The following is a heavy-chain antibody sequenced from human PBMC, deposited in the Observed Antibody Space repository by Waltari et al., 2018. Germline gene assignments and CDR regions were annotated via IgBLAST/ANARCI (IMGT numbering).Heavy chain of an antibody. V-gene: IGHV3-53*02. CDR2: IYSGGST. J-gene: IGHJ6*03. D-gene: IGHD6-13*01. CDR3: ARGSFVGYSSSWYPDYYYMDV. Sequence: EVQLVETGGGLIQPGGSLRLSCAASGFTVSSNYMSWVRQAPGKGLVWVSVIYSGGSTYYADSVKGRFTISRDNSKNTLYLQMNSLRAEDTAVYYCARGSFVGYSSSWYPDYYYMDVWGKGTTVTVSS. CDR1: GFTVSSNY.